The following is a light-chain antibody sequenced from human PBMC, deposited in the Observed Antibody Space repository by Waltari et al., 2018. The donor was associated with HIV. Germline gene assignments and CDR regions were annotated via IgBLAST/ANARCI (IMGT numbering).Light chain of an antibody. CDR3: CSYAGSSSLV. J-gene: IGLJ2*01. V-gene: IGLV2-23*02. Sequence: SALTQPASVSGSPGPSIPISCPGTSRDVGSSNLDSWYQQHPGKAPKPMIYVVIKRPSGVANRFSGAKSGNTASLTISGLQAEDEADYYCCSYAGSSSLVFGGGTKLTVL. CDR1: SRDVGSSNL. CDR2: VVI.